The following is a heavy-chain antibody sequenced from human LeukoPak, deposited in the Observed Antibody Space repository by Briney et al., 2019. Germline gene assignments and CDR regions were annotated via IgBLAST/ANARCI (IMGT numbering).Heavy chain of an antibody. J-gene: IGHJ3*02. D-gene: IGHD3-10*01. CDR1: GFTFSSYA. CDR2: ISWNSGSM. Sequence: GGSLRLSCAASGFTFSSYAMSWVRQAPGKGLEWVSGISWNSGSMGYADSVKGRFTISRDNAKNSLYLQMNSLRAEDTALYYCAKDIATRLLWFGELSDAFDIWGQGTMVTVSS. CDR3: AKDIATRLLWFGELSDAFDI. V-gene: IGHV3-9*01.